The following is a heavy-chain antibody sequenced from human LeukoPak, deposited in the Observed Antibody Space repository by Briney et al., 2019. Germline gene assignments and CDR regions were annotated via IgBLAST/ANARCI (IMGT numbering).Heavy chain of an antibody. CDR1: GFTFDDYD. CDR2: INWNGAST. CDR3: ARDVEYSNIYFYYYIDV. V-gene: IGHV3-20*04. D-gene: IGHD6-6*01. Sequence: GGSLRLSCAASGFTFDDYDMSWVRQVPGKGLEWVSAINWNGASTGYADSVKGRFTISRDNAKNSLYLQMNSLSAEDTALYFCARDVEYSNIYFYYYIDVWGKGTAVTVS. J-gene: IGHJ6*03.